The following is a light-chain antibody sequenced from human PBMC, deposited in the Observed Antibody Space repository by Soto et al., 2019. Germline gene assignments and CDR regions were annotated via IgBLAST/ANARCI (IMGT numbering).Light chain of an antibody. CDR3: ETWDSNTRV. CDR2: LEGSGSY. CDR1: SGHSNCI. Sequence: QLVLTQSSSASASLGSSVKLTCTLSSGHSNCIIAWHQQQPGKAPRYLMKLEGSGSYNKGSGVPDRFSGSSSGADRYLTISNLQFEDEADYYCETWDSNTRVFGGGTKLTVL. J-gene: IGLJ2*01. V-gene: IGLV4-60*02.